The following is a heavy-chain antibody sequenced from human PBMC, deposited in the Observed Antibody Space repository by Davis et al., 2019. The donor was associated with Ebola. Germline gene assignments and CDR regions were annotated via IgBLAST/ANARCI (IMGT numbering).Heavy chain of an antibody. CDR3: AADYEDWVAGIAVAGTLVDY. D-gene: IGHD6-19*01. CDR2: IVVGSGNT. Sequence: SVNVSCKASGFTFTSSAVQWVRQARGQRLAWIGWIVVGSGNTNYAQKLQERVTITRDMSTSTAYMELSSLSSEDTAVYYCAADYEDWVAGIAVAGTLVDYWGQGTLVTVSS. V-gene: IGHV1-58*01. CDR1: GFTFTSSA. J-gene: IGHJ4*02.